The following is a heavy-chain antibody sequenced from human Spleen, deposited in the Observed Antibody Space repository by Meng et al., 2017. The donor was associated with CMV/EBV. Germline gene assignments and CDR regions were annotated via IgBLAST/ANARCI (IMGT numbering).Heavy chain of an antibody. CDR2: INWNGGRT. CDR1: GFTFDDYG. D-gene: IGHD1-26*01. V-gene: IGHV3-20*04. CDR3: ARGWPPKIVGATSYYFEY. Sequence: GESLKISCAASGFTFDDYGMSWVRQAPGKGLEWVSGINWNGGRTGYADSVKGRFTISRDNAKNSLYLQMNSLRAEDTALYYCARGWPPKIVGATSYYFEYWGQGTLVTVSS. J-gene: IGHJ4*02.